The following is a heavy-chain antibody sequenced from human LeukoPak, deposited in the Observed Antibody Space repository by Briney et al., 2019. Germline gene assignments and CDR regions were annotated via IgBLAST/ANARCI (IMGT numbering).Heavy chain of an antibody. Sequence: SETLSLTCTVSGGSISSYYWSWIRQPPGKGLEWIGYIYYSGSTNYNPSLKSRVTISVDTSKNQFSLKLSSVTAADTAVYFCARGGRYMSASWYRSVYYYMDVWGKGTTVTVSS. CDR2: IYYSGST. V-gene: IGHV4-59*01. CDR1: GGSISSYY. CDR3: ARGGRYMSASWYRSVYYYMDV. D-gene: IGHD6-13*01. J-gene: IGHJ6*03.